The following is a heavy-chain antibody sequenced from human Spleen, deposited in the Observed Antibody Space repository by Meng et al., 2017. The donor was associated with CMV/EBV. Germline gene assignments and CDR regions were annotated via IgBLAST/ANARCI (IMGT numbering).Heavy chain of an antibody. D-gene: IGHD3-16*01. CDR2: INPNSGGT. CDR1: GYTFTGYY. J-gene: IGHJ4*02. CDR3: ARGGGTLTYFDF. V-gene: IGHV1-2*02. Sequence: ASVKVSCKASGYTFTGYYIHWVRQAPGQGLEWMGWINPNSGGTNYAQKFQDRVTMTRDTSISTGYMELSSLTSDDTAVYYCARGGGTLTYFDFWGQGTLVTVSS.